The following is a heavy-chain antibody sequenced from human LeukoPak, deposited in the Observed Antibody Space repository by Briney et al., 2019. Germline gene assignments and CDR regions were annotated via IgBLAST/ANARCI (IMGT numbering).Heavy chain of an antibody. J-gene: IGHJ5*02. Sequence: SETLSLTCAVYGGSFSGYYWSWIRQPPGKGLEWIGEINHSGSTNYNPSLKSRVTISVDTSKNQFSLKLSSVTAADTAVYYGARDTVHSWVFPGTPYNWFDPWGQGTLVTVSS. CDR2: INHSGST. CDR3: ARDTVHSWVFPGTPYNWFDP. D-gene: IGHD3-16*01. V-gene: IGHV4-34*01. CDR1: GGSFSGYY.